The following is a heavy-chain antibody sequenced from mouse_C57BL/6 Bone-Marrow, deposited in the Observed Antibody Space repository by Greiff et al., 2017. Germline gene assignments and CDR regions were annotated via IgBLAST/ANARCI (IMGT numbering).Heavy chain of an antibody. D-gene: IGHD2-4*01. CDR2: LHPSDSDT. CDR3: AIWGDYDGDLDN. CDR1: GYTFTSYW. Sequence: QVQLQQPGAELVKPGASVKVSCKASGYTFTSYWMHWVQPRPGPGLAWIGRLHPSDSDTNYNQKFKGKATLTVDKSSSTAYMLRSSRTSEDSAVYYCAIWGDYDGDLDNGGQVTTLTVSS. V-gene: IGHV1-74*01. J-gene: IGHJ2*01.